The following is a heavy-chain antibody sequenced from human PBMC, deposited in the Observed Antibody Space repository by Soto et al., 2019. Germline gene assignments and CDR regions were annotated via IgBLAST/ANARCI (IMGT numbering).Heavy chain of an antibody. CDR2: IHPTDSYA. D-gene: IGHD3-22*01. CDR1: EYTFSKNW. J-gene: IGHJ4*02. Sequence: GESLKISCEGSEYTFSKNWIHWVRQMPGKGLGWMGRIHPTDSYAHYSPSFQGHVTISVDKSISTAFLQWSALEASDTAMYYCAIKYFYDSTGFHWGPGTLVTVYS. V-gene: IGHV5-10-1*01. CDR3: AIKYFYDSTGFH.